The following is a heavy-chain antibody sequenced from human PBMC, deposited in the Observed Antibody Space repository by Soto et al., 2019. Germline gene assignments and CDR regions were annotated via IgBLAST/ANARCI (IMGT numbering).Heavy chain of an antibody. CDR1: GFSFGDYA. V-gene: IGHV3-9*01. Sequence: EVQLVESGGGLVQPGRSLRLSCAASGFSFGDYAMQWVRQVPGKGLEWVSSISWNGESIGYADSVKGRFTISRDNGKKSVYLQMSSMRGEDTALYYCAKDVASSGWYDGFDSWCQGTLVTVS. CDR2: ISWNGESI. J-gene: IGHJ4*02. CDR3: AKDVASSGWYDGFDS. D-gene: IGHD6-19*01.